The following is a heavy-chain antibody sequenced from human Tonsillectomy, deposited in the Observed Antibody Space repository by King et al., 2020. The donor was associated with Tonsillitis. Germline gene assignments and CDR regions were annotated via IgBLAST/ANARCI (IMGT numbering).Heavy chain of an antibody. CDR2: IYHSGST. J-gene: IGHJ3*02. CDR1: GGSISSSNW. D-gene: IGHD3-22*01. Sequence: QLQESGPGLVKPSGTLSLTCAVSGGSISSSNWWSWVRQPPGKGLEWIGEIYHSGSTNYNPSLKSRVTISEDKSKNQFSLKLSSVTAADTAVYYCARDAGATYYYDSSGLLAFDIWGQGTMVTVSS. CDR3: ARDAGATYYYDSSGLLAFDI. V-gene: IGHV4-4*02.